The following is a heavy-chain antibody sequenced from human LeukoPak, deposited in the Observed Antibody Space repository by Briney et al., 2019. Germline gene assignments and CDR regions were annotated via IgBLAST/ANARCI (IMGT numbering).Heavy chain of an antibody. CDR3: AKDYYDSSGYYLFDY. Sequence: PGRSLRLSCAASGFTFSSYGMHWVRQAPGKGLEWVAVISYDGSNKYYADSVKGRFTISRDNSKNTLYLQMSSLRAEDTAVYYCAKDYYDSSGYYLFDYWGQGTLVTVSS. CDR1: GFTFSSYG. CDR2: ISYDGSNK. J-gene: IGHJ4*02. D-gene: IGHD3-22*01. V-gene: IGHV3-30*18.